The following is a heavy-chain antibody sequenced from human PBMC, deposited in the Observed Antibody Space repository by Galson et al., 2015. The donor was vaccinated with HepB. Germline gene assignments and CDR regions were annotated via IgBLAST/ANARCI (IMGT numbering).Heavy chain of an antibody. D-gene: IGHD2-2*01. CDR3: AQGDQV. V-gene: IGHV3-23*01. CDR1: GFIFSSNA. CDR2: ISSSGDRT. J-gene: IGHJ4*02. Sequence: SLRLSCAASGFIFSSNAMSWVRQAPGKGLGWVSIISSSGDRTYYADTVKVRFTISRDNSKNTLYLQMNSLRADDTAVYYCAQGDQVWGQGTLVTVSS.